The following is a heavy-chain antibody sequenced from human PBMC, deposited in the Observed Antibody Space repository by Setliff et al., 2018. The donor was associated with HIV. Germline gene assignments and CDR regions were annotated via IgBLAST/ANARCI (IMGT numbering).Heavy chain of an antibody. Sequence: SETLSLTCAVSGYSISSGYYWGWIRQPPGKGLEWIGSIYHSGSTYYNPALKSRVTISVDTSKNQFSLKLSSVTAADTAVYYCASRRDFDYCGQGTLVTVSS. CDR2: IYHSGST. CDR1: GYSISSGYY. V-gene: IGHV4-38-2*01. CDR3: ASRRDFDY. J-gene: IGHJ4*02.